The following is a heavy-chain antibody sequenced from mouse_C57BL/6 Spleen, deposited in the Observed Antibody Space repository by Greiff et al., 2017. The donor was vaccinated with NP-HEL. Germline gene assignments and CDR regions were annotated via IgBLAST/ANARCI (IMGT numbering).Heavy chain of an antibody. D-gene: IGHD2-4*01. CDR2: ISSGSSTI. Sequence: EVNVVESGGGLVKPGGSLKLSCAASGFTFSDYGMHWVRQAPEKGLEWVAYISSGSSTIYYADTVKGRFTISRDNAKNTLFLQMTSLRSEDTAMYYCAGGLRPPWFAYWVQGTLVTVSA. V-gene: IGHV5-17*01. CDR3: AGGLRPPWFAY. CDR1: GFTFSDYG. J-gene: IGHJ3*01.